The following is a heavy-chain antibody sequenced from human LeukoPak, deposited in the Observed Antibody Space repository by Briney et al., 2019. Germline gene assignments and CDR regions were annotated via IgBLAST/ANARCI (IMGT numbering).Heavy chain of an antibody. Sequence: GGSLRLSCAASGFTFSSYAISWVRQAPGRGVEWVSAVSGSGGSTYYADSVKGRFTISRDNSKNTLYLQMNSLRAEDTAVYYCANGGMVRGLNWFDPWGQGTLVTVSS. CDR1: GFTFSSYA. J-gene: IGHJ5*02. D-gene: IGHD3-10*01. CDR2: VSGSGGST. CDR3: ANGGMVRGLNWFDP. V-gene: IGHV3-23*01.